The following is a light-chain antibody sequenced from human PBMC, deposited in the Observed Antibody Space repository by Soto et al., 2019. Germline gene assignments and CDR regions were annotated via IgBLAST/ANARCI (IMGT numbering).Light chain of an antibody. CDR3: SSYSGSHNIV. CDR1: SSDVGGYNF. CDR2: EVT. Sequence: QSALTQPPSASGSPGRSVTISCTGASSDVGGYNFVSWYQQHPGKAPKLLIYEVTKRPSGVPDRFSGSRSGNTASLTVSGLQAEDEADYYCSSYSGSHNIVFGTGTKLTVL. J-gene: IGLJ1*01. V-gene: IGLV2-8*01.